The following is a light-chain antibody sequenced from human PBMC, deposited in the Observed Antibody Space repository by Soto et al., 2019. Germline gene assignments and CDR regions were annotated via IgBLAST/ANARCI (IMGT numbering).Light chain of an antibody. V-gene: IGLV2-14*02. CDR3: SSYTSSSTLHLL. CDR2: EAS. CDR1: NSDVGSHNF. Sequence: QSALTQPASVSGSPGQSITISCTGTNSDVGSHNFVSWYQQYPGKAPKLLIYEASKRPSGVSNRFSGSKSGNTASLTISGLQAEDEADYYYSSYTSSSTLHLLFGGGTKVTVL. J-gene: IGLJ2*01.